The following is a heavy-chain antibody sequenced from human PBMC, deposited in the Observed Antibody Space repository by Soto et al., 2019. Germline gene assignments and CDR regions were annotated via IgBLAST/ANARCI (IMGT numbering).Heavy chain of an antibody. D-gene: IGHD3-22*01. CDR3: ARHRFNYYDDTVYYYLAY. Sequence: QVQLVQSGAEVKKPGASVKVSCKASGYSFTSYGISWVRQAPGQGPEWIGWISGHNGNTNHPQSLQGRVTMTTDTSRNTAYMELRSLRSDDTAVYYCARHRFNYYDDTVYYYLAYWGQGTLFTVSS. V-gene: IGHV1-18*04. J-gene: IGHJ4*02. CDR2: ISGHNGNT. CDR1: GYSFTSYG.